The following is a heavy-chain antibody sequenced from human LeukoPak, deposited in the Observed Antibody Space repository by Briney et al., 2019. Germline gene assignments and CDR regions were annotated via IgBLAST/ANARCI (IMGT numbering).Heavy chain of an antibody. V-gene: IGHV3-23*01. CDR1: GFTFSNYA. CDR3: AKVDGVRAAPGRGRVDS. D-gene: IGHD6-13*01. J-gene: IGHJ4*02. Sequence: PGGSLRLSCAASGFTFSNYAMSWVRQAPGKGLEWVSGISGSGGSTYDADSVKGRFTVSGDNSKSTLYLQLNSLRVEDTAVYYCAKVDGVRAAPGRGRVDSWGQGTLVTVSS. CDR2: ISGSGGST.